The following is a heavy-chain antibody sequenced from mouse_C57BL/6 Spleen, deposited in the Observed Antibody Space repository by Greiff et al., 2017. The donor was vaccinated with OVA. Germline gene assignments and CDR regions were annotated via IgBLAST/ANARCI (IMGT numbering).Heavy chain of an antibody. D-gene: IGHD1-1*01. CDR2: INPNNGGT. CDR1: GYTFTDYN. J-gene: IGHJ3*01. V-gene: IGHV1-22*01. CDR3: ARITTVVAPAY. Sequence: EVKLQQSGPELVKPGASVKMSCKASGYTFTDYNMHWVKQSHGKSLEWIGYINPNNGGTSYNQKFKGKATLTVNKSSSTAYMELRSLTSEDSAVYYCARITTVVAPAYWGQGTLVTVSA.